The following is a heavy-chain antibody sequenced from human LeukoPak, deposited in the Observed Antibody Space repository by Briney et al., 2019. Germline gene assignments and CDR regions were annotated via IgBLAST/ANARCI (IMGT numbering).Heavy chain of an antibody. CDR3: VRQYSYDSSGYYPWDY. CDR1: GFTFSASN. J-gene: IGHJ4*02. CDR2: INSDGSST. Sequence: GGSLRLSCAASGFTFSASNMHWVRHAPGKGLVWVSRINSDGSSTTYADSVKGRFTISRDNAKNTLYLQMNSLRAEDTAMYYCVRQYSYDSSGYYPWDYWGQGTLVTVSS. D-gene: IGHD3-22*01. V-gene: IGHV3-74*01.